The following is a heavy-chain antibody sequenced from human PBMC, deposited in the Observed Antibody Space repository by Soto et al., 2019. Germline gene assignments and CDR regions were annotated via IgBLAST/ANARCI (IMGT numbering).Heavy chain of an antibody. CDR1: GYSFTKYN. J-gene: IGHJ6*02. D-gene: IGHD3-16*01. CDR2: INSDNGNT. CDR3: ARAAGAYTEDYYYGMDV. Sequence: ASVKVSCKASGYSFTKYNIHWVRKVPGQRLERLAWINSDNGNTKYSQKFQGRVSVTRDTSASTAYSELSSLRSEDTAVYYCARAAGAYTEDYYYGMDVWGPGATVTVSS. V-gene: IGHV1-3*01.